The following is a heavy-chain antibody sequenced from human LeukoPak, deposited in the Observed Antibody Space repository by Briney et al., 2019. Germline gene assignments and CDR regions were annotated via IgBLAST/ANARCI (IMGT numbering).Heavy chain of an antibody. V-gene: IGHV4-39*07. Sequence: SETLSLTCAVYGGSFSSYYWGWIRQPPGKGLEWIGSIYYSGSTYYNPSLKSRVTISVDTSKNQFSLKLSSVTAADTAVYYCASVLWFGESDYYMDVWGKGTTVTVSS. CDR2: IYYSGST. J-gene: IGHJ6*03. D-gene: IGHD3-10*01. CDR3: ASVLWFGESDYYMDV. CDR1: GGSFSSYY.